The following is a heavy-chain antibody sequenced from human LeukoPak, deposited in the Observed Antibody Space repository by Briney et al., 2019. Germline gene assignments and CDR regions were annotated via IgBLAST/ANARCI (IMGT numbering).Heavy chain of an antibody. V-gene: IGHV3-64D*06. CDR3: VKGYSSGWYGEVWFDP. Sequence: GGSLRLSCSASGFTFSNYAMHWVRQAPGKGLEYVSGISSNGGSTYYADSVKGRFSISRDNSKNTPYLQMSSLRAGDTSVYYCVKGYSSGWYGEVWFDPWGQGTLVTVSS. D-gene: IGHD6-19*01. CDR1: GFTFSNYA. J-gene: IGHJ5*02. CDR2: ISSNGGST.